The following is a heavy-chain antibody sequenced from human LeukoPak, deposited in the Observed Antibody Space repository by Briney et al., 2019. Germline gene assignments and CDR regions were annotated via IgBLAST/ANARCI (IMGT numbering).Heavy chain of an antibody. D-gene: IGHD3-22*01. V-gene: IGHV1-18*01. CDR3: ARDLGKYYYDTYGV. CDR2: ISAYNGNT. J-gene: IGHJ4*02. Sequence: GASVKVSCKASGYTFTSYGISWVRQAPGQGLEWMGWISAYNGNTNYAQKLQGRVTMTTDTSTSTAYMELRSLRSDDTAVYYCARDLGKYYYDTYGVWGQGTLVTVSS. CDR1: GYTFTSYG.